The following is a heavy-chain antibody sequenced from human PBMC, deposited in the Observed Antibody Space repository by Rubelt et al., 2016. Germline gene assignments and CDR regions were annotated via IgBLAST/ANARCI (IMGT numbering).Heavy chain of an antibody. CDR3: AREYSSLDY. J-gene: IGHJ4*02. D-gene: IGHD6-13*01. CDR2: IYRAGTT. V-gene: IGHV3-66*01. Sequence: EVYLVESGGGLVQTGGSPRLSCTASGFTFSDYVMSWVRQAPGKGLQWVSIIYRAGTTYYADSVQARFTISSDNSKNTLYLQMISLRAEDTAVYYCAREYSSLDYWGQGTLVTVSS. CDR1: GFTFSDYV.